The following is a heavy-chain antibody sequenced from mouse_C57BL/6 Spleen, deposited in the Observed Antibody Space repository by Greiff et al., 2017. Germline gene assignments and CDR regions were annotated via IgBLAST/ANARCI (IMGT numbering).Heavy chain of an antibody. D-gene: IGHD2-10*01. Sequence: VQLQQPGAELVKPGASVKMSCKASGYTFTSYWITWVKQRPGQGLEWIGDIYPGSGSTNYNEKFKSKATLTVDTSSSTAYMQLSSLTSEDSAVXYCARPYYGNYALGYWGQGTTLTVSS. CDR3: ARPYYGNYALGY. V-gene: IGHV1-55*01. CDR2: IYPGSGST. CDR1: GYTFTSYW. J-gene: IGHJ2*01.